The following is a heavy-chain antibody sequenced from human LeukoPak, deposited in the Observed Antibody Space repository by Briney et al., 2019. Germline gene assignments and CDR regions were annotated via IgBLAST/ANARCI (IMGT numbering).Heavy chain of an antibody. J-gene: IGHJ4*02. CDR2: ISGSGGST. Sequence: GGSLRLSCAASGFTFSSYAMSWVRQAPGKGLEWVSAISGSGGSTYYADSVKGRFTISRDNSKNTLYLQMNSLRAEDTAVYYCAKRSGYDILTGCDYWGQGTLATVSS. CDR1: GFTFSSYA. CDR3: AKRSGYDILTGCDY. D-gene: IGHD3-9*01. V-gene: IGHV3-23*01.